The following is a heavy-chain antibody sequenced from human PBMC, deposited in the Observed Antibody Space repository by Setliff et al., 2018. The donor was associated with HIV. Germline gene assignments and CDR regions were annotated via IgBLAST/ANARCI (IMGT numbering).Heavy chain of an antibody. J-gene: IGHJ4*02. V-gene: IGHV1-58*01. CDR2: IVVGSGNT. CDR3: AVGYYYDSSGYWPNY. Sequence: SVKVSCKASGFTFTSSAVQWVRQARGQRLEWIRWIVVGSGNTNYAQKFQERVTITRDMSTSTAYMELSSLRSEDTAVYYCAVGYYYDSSGYWPNYWGQGTLVTVSS. CDR1: GFTFTSSA. D-gene: IGHD3-22*01.